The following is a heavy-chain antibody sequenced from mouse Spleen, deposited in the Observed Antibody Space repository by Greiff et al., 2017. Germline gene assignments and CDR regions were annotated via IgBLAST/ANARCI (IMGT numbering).Heavy chain of an antibody. V-gene: IGHV5-6*01. Sequence: EVKLMESGGDLVKPGGSLKLSCAASGFTFSSYGMSWVRQTPDKRLEWVATISSGGSYTYYPDSVKGRFTISRDNAKNTLYLQMSSLKSEDTAMYYCARVNWDDYAMDYWGQGTSVTVSS. CDR2: ISSGGSYT. CDR1: GFTFSSYG. CDR3: ARVNWDDYAMDY. D-gene: IGHD4-1*02. J-gene: IGHJ4*01.